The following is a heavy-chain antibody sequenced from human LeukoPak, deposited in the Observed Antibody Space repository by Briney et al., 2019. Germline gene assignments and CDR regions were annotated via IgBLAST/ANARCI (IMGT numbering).Heavy chain of an antibody. CDR1: GFTFSNYG. Sequence: GGSLRLSCVSSGFTFSNYGMHWVRQAPGKGLEWVALIWRDGSNKYYADSVRGRVTVSRDNSKNTLYLQMNSLTAEDTAVYFCAKDGDAYIEYYYYYMDVWGKGTTVTVSS. V-gene: IGHV3-33*06. CDR3: AKDGDAYIEYYYYYMDV. CDR2: IWRDGSNK. J-gene: IGHJ6*03. D-gene: IGHD5-24*01.